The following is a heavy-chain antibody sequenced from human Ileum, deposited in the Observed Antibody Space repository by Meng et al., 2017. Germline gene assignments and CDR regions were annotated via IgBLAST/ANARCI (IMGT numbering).Heavy chain of an antibody. V-gene: IGHV3-48*03. CDR2: ISSGGNTM. CDR1: GFTFSSYE. J-gene: IGHJ4*02. CDR3: AGGDSSGYYPIDY. D-gene: IGHD3-22*01. Sequence: GGSLRLSCAGSGFTFSSYEMNWVRQAPGKGLEWVSYISSGGNTMYYADSVKGRFTISRDNAKKSLYLQMNSLRAEDTAVYYCAGGDSSGYYPIDYWGQGTLVTSPQ.